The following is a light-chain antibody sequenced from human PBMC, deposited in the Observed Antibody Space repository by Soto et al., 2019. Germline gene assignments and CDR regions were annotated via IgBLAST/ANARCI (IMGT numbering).Light chain of an antibody. CDR1: QGIAPY. V-gene: IGKV1-27*01. Sequence: DVQMTQSPSSLSAFVGDRVTITCRASQGIAPYLAWFQQKPGKVPKLLIYATSTLQSGVPSRFSGSGSGTNFTLTINSLQPEDVGTYYCKKYNSAPLTLGGGTKVNIK. CDR3: KKYNSAPLT. J-gene: IGKJ4*01. CDR2: ATS.